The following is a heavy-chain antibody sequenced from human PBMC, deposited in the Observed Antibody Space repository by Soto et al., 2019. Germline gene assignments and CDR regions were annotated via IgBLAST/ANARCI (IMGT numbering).Heavy chain of an antibody. J-gene: IGHJ6*02. CDR3: ARGSGSYFYYYGMDV. V-gene: IGHV1-2*04. CDR1: GYTFTGYY. D-gene: IGHD1-26*01. CDR2: INPNSGGT. Sequence: RASVKVSCKASGYTFTGYYMHWVRQAPGQGLEWMGWINPNSGGTNYAQKFQGWVTMTRDTSISTAYMELSRLRSDDTAVYYCARGSGSYFYYYGMDVWGQGTTVTVSS.